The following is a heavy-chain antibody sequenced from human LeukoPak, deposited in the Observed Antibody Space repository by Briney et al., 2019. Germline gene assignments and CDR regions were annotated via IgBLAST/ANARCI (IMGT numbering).Heavy chain of an antibody. Sequence: GASVKVSCKASGYTFTGYYMHWVRQAPGQGLEWMGWINPNSGGTNYAQKFQGRVTMTRDTSISTAYMELSRLRSDDTAVYYCAVSRRVRGVLFDYWGQGTLVTVSS. CDR2: INPNSGGT. J-gene: IGHJ4*02. CDR1: GYTFTGYY. CDR3: AVSRRVRGVLFDY. V-gene: IGHV1-2*02. D-gene: IGHD3-10*01.